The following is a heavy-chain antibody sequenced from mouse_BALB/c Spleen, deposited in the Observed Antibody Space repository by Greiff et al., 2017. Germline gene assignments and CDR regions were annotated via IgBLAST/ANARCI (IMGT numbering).Heavy chain of an antibody. CDR3: ARERDYYGDTWFAY. J-gene: IGHJ3*01. CDR2: INPNNGGT. Sequence: EVQLQQSGPELVKPGASVKIPCKASGYTFTDYNMDWVKQSPGKSLEWIGDINPNNGGTIYNQKFKGKATLTVDKSSSTAYMELRSLTSEDTAFYYCARERDYYGDTWFAYWGQGTLVTVSA. V-gene: IGHV1-18*01. CDR1: GYTFTDYN. D-gene: IGHD2-13*01.